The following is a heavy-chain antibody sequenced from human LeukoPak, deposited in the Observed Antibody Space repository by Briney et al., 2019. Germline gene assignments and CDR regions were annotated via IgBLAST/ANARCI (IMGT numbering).Heavy chain of an antibody. J-gene: IGHJ4*02. Sequence: GGSLRLSCAASGFRFSSYAMSWVRQAPGKGLEWVSVIYSGGSTYYADSVKGRFTISRDNSKNTLYLQMNSLRAEDTAVYYCAYGGNVDYWGQGTLVTVSS. CDR3: AYGGNVDY. CDR2: IYSGGST. V-gene: IGHV3-66*01. D-gene: IGHD4-23*01. CDR1: GFRFSSYA.